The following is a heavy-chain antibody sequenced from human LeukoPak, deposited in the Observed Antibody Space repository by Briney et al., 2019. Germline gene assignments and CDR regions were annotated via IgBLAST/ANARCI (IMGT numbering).Heavy chain of an antibody. D-gene: IGHD3-10*01. CDR3: ARVTAAYYYGSGTTTYYFDY. J-gene: IGHJ4*02. CDR2: ISAYNGNT. V-gene: IGHV1-18*04. CDR1: GYTFTSYY. Sequence: ASVKVSCKASGYTFTSYYMHWVRQAPGQGLEWMGWISAYNGNTNYAQKLQGRVTMTTDTSTSTAYMELRSLRSDDTAVYYCARVTAAYYYGSGTTTYYFDYWGQGTLVTVSS.